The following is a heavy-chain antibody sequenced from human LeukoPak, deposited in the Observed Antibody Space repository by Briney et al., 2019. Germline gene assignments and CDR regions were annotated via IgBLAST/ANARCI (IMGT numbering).Heavy chain of an antibody. D-gene: IGHD1-26*01. J-gene: IGHJ5*02. V-gene: IGHV1-46*01. CDR2: NNPSGGST. Sequence: ASVTVSCMASGYTFTSYYMHWVRQAPGQGREWMGINNPSGGSTSYAQKFQGRVTMTRDPSTSTVYMELSSLRSEDTAVYYCARDTSSGTYSGSNWDPEYWFDPWGQGTLVTVSS. CDR1: GYTFTSYY. CDR3: ARDTSSGTYSGSNWDPEYWFDP.